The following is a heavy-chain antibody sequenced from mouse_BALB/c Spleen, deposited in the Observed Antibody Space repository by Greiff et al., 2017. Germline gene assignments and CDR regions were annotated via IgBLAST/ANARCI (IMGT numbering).Heavy chain of an antibody. CDR2: ISTYYGDA. CDR3: AKGAYYYGSSYYAMDD. J-gene: IGHJ4*01. V-gene: IGHV1S137*01. D-gene: IGHD1-1*01. Sequence: VQLQQSGAELVRPGVSVKISCKGSGYTFTDYAMHWVKQSHAKSLEWIGVISTYYGDASYNQKFKGKATMTVDKSSSTAYMELARLTSEDSAIYYCAKGAYYYGSSYYAMDDWGQGTSVTVSS. CDR1: GYTFTDYA.